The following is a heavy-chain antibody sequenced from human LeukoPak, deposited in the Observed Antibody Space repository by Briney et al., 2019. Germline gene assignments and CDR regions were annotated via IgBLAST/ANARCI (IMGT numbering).Heavy chain of an antibody. D-gene: IGHD3-9*01. CDR2: INPHSGGT. J-gene: IGHJ4*02. CDR3: ARGGDNYDILTQ. V-gene: IGHV1-2*02. CDR1: DYIFADYY. Sequence: ASTKVSCKASDYIFADYYIHWVRQAPGQGLEWMGWINPHSGGTNYAQNFQYRVTMTGDTSISTAYMELSRLISDDTAIYYCARGGDNYDILTQWGQGTLVTVSS.